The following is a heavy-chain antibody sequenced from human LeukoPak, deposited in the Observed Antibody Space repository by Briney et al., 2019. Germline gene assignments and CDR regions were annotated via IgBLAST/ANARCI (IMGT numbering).Heavy chain of an antibody. CDR2: ISYDGSNK. CDR3: TTELSSGWYLYDY. V-gene: IGHV3-30*03. D-gene: IGHD6-19*01. J-gene: IGHJ4*02. CDR1: GFTFSSYG. Sequence: GGSLRLSCAASGFTFSSYGMHWVRQAPGKGLEWVAVISYDGSNKYYADSVKGRFTISRDNSKNTLYLQMNSLRAEDTAVYYCTTELSSGWYLYDYWGQGTLVTVSS.